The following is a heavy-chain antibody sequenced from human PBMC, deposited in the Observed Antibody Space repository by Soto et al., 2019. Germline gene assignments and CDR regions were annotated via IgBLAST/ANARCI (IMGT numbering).Heavy chain of an antibody. CDR3: ARVVPSTVVPAAMKYYYYGMDV. D-gene: IGHD2-2*01. CDR2: INHSGST. CDR1: GGSFSGYY. J-gene: IGHJ6*02. Sequence: SETLSLTCAVYGGSFSGYYWSWIRQPPGKGLEWIGEINHSGSTNYNPSLKSRVTISVDTSKNHFSLKLSSVTAADTAVYYCARVVPSTVVPAAMKYYYYGMDVWGQGTTVTVSS. V-gene: IGHV4-34*01.